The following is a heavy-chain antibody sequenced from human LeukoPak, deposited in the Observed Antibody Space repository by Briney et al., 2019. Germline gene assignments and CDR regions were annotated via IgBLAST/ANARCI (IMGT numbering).Heavy chain of an antibody. J-gene: IGHJ6*04. CDR3: ARSDIHIPDV. D-gene: IGHD3-9*01. CDR1: GGSFSGYY. Sequence: SETLSLTCAVYGGSFSGYYWSWIRQPPGKGLEWIGEINHSGSTNYNPSLKSRVIISVDTSKNQFSLKLSSVTAADTAVYYCARSDIHIPDVWGKGTTVTVSS. V-gene: IGHV4-34*01. CDR2: INHSGST.